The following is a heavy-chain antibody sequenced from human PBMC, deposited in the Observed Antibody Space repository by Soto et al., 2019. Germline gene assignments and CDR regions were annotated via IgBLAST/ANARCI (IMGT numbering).Heavy chain of an antibody. CDR2: IRWDGSST. CDR1: GFTFSSHW. CDR3: ARDIIAVLGAIRCFGP. J-gene: IGHJ5*02. V-gene: IGHV3-74*01. Sequence: EVQLVESGGGLGQPGGSLRLSCVGSGFTFSSHWMQLVRQTPGKVPVWVSRIRWDGSSTAYAESVRGRFAISIAKAKNTLYLQMNNLRAEDSAVYFCARDIIAVLGAIRCFGPWGLGTHVTVSS. D-gene: IGHD6-19*01.